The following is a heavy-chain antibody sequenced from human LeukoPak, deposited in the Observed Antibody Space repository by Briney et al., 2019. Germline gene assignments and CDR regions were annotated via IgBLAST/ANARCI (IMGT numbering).Heavy chain of an antibody. Sequence: GGSLRLSCAASGFSFNTYEFTWVRQAPGMGLEWLSYISNSGGTIKYADSVKGRFTISRDSAGNALYLQMNSLRAEDTAVYYCACSGSYYNTLNWFDPWGQGTLVTVSS. V-gene: IGHV3-48*03. CDR2: ISNSGGTI. D-gene: IGHD3-10*02. J-gene: IGHJ5*02. CDR3: ACSGSYYNTLNWFDP. CDR1: GFSFNTYE.